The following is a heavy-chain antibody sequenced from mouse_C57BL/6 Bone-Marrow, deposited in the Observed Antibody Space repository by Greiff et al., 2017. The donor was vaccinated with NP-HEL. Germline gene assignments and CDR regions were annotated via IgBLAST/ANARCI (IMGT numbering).Heavy chain of an antibody. J-gene: IGHJ2*01. CDR2: ISDGGSYT. CDR3: ARLPPDY. Sequence: EVKLMESGGGLVKPGGSLKLSCAASGFTFSSYAMSWVRQTPEKRLEWVATISDGGSYTYSPDNVKGRFTISRDNAKNNLYLQMSHLKSEDTAMYYCARLPPDYWGQGTTLTVSS. V-gene: IGHV5-4*03. CDR1: GFTFSSYA.